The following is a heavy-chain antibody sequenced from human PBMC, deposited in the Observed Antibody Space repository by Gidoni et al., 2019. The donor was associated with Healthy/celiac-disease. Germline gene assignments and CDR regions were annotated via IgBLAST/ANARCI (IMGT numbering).Heavy chain of an antibody. D-gene: IGHD2-2*01. J-gene: IGHJ5*02. CDR1: GGSISSSIYY. V-gene: IGHV4-39*01. Sequence: QLQLQESGPGLVTPSETLSLTCTVSGGSISSSIYYWGWIRQPPVKGLEWIGSIYYSGRTYYNPSLKSRVTISVDTSKNQFSLKLSSVTAADTAVYYCARRMYQDNWFDPWGQGTLVTVSS. CDR2: IYYSGRT. CDR3: ARRMYQDNWFDP.